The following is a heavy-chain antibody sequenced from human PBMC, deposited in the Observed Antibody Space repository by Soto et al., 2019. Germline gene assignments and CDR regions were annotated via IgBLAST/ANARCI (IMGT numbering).Heavy chain of an antibody. CDR1: GFTFSSYG. CDR3: AKEEVVVVAATLGY. J-gene: IGHJ4*02. D-gene: IGHD2-15*01. Sequence: QVQLVESGGGVVQPGRSLRLSCAASGFTFSSYGMHWVRQAPGKGLAWVAVISYDGSNKYYADSVKGRFTISRDNSKNTMYLQMNSLRAEDTAVYYCAKEEVVVVAATLGYWGQGTLVTVSS. V-gene: IGHV3-30*18. CDR2: ISYDGSNK.